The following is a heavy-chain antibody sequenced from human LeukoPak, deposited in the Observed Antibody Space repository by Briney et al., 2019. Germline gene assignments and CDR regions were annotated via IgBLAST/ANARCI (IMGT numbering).Heavy chain of an antibody. D-gene: IGHD3-10*01. CDR1: GFTFSSYE. V-gene: IGHV3-48*03. CDR2: ISSSGSTI. J-gene: IGHJ3*02. CDR3: ARVGEELSHDAFDI. Sequence: PGGSLRLSCAASGFTFSSYEMNWVRQAPGKGLEWVSYISSSGSTIYYADSVKGRFTISRDNAKNSLYLQMNSLRAEDTAVYYCARVGEELSHDAFDIWGQGTMVTVSS.